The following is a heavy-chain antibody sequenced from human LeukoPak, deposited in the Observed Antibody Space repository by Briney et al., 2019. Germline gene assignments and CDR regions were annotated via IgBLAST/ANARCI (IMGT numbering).Heavy chain of an antibody. CDR2: IKQDGSEI. CDR3: ARDYGSRGSSSYPFDN. V-gene: IGHV3-7*03. D-gene: IGHD3-10*01. J-gene: IGHJ4*02. Sequence: GGSLRLSCAASGSTFSNYWMSWVRQAPGKELEWVANIKQDGSEIYYVDSVKGRFTISRDNAKNSLYLQMNSLRAEDTAVYYCARDYGSRGSSSYPFDNWSQGTLVTVSP. CDR1: GSTFSNYW.